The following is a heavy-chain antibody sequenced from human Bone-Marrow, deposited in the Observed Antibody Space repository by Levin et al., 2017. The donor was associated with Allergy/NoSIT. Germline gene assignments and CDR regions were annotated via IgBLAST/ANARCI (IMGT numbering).Heavy chain of an antibody. CDR3: ARHQNIADRHDY. J-gene: IGHJ4*02. CDR1: GGSIASSSYY. CDR2: IYYSGST. D-gene: IGHD6-6*01. Sequence: PSETLSLTCTVSGGSIASSSYYWGWIRQPPGKGLEWIGSIYYSGSTYYNPSLRSRVTISVDTSNQFSLKLSSVTAADTAFYYWARHQNIADRHDYWGQGTLVTVSS. V-gene: IGHV4-39*01.